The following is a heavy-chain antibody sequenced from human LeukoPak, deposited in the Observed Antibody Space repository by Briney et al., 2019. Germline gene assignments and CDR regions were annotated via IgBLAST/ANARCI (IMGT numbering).Heavy chain of an antibody. J-gene: IGHJ4*02. V-gene: IGHV4-59*08. CDR3: ARHSGSYYDNYDY. D-gene: IGHD1-26*01. CDR2: ISYSGST. CDR1: GGSISRYY. Sequence: SETLSLTCTVSGGSISRYYWSWIRQPPGNGLEWIGYISYSGSTNYNPSLKSRVTISVDTSKNQFSLKLNSVTATDTAVYYCARHSGSYYDNYDYWGQGTLVTVSS.